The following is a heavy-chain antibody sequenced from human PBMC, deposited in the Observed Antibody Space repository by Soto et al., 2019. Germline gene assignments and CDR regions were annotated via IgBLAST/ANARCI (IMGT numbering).Heavy chain of an antibody. CDR3: AADWSNGGAFDI. CDR2: IVVGSGNT. V-gene: IGHV1-58*01. D-gene: IGHD3-3*01. CDR1: GFTFTSSA. Sequence: GASVKVSCKASGFTFTSSAVQWVRQARGQRLEWIGWIVVGSGNTNYAQKFQERVTITRDMSTSTAYMELSSLRSEDTAVYYCAADWSNGGAFDIWGQGTMVTVSS. J-gene: IGHJ3*02.